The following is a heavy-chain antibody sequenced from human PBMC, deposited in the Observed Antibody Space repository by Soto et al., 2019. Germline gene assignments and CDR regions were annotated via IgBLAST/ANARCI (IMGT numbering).Heavy chain of an antibody. J-gene: IGHJ4*02. D-gene: IGHD2-15*01. CDR3: AKGGPDGFCSGGRCYFDY. CDR1: GFTFDDYA. V-gene: IGHV3-9*01. CDR2: ISWNSNII. Sequence: EVQLVESGGGLVQPGRSLRLSCAASGFTFDDYAMHWVRRVPGKGLEWVSSISWNSNIIGYADSVKGRFTISRDNAKNSLYLQINSLRPEDTVLYYCAKGGPDGFCSGGRCYFDYWGQGTLVTVSS.